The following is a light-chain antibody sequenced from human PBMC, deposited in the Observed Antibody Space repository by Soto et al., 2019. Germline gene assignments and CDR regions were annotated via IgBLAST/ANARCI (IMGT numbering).Light chain of an antibody. CDR3: SSYTSSSPVV. J-gene: IGLJ2*01. Sequence: QPVLTQPASVSGSPGQSITISCTGTSSDVGGYNYVSWYQQHPGKAPKLMFYDVSNRPSGVSNRFSGSKSGNTASLTISGLQAEDEADYYCSSYTSSSPVVFGGGTKLTVL. CDR1: SSDVGGYNY. CDR2: DVS. V-gene: IGLV2-14*01.